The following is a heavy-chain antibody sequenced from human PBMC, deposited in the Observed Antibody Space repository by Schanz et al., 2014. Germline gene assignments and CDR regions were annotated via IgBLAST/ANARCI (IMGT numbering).Heavy chain of an antibody. J-gene: IGHJ4*02. D-gene: IGHD3-9*01. CDR3: AYYDVLTGFDY. CDR2: ISGSGGST. Sequence: EVQLLESGGGLVQPGGSLRLSCAASGFTFSSYAMTWVRQAPGKGLDWVSAISGSGGSTYYADSVKGRFTISRDNSKNTLYLQINNLRAEDTAVYYCAYYDVLTGFDYWGQGTQVTVSS. CDR1: GFTFSSYA. V-gene: IGHV3-23*01.